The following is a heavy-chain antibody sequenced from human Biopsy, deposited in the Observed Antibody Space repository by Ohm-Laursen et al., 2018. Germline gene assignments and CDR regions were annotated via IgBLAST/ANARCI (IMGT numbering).Heavy chain of an antibody. CDR3: AKGGYCSATSCNTDVDY. Sequence: GSLRLSCAASGFSFSEYEMNWVRQAPGKGLEWVSTISANGVTTFYADSVKGRFTISRDGSSDTLYLQMHSLRADDTALYYCAKGGYCSATSCNTDVDYWGQGALVTVSS. D-gene: IGHD2-2*02. CDR2: ISANGVTT. CDR1: GFSFSEYE. J-gene: IGHJ4*02. V-gene: IGHV3-23*01.